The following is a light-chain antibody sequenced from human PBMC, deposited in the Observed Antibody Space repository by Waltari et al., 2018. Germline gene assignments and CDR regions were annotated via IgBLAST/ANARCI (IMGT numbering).Light chain of an antibody. J-gene: IGKJ1*01. V-gene: IGKV4-1*01. CDR2: WAS. Sequence: DIVMTQSPDSLAVSLCERATITCKSSQSVLSSSNNKNYLACYQQKHGQPPNLLLYWASTRESGVPDRFSGGGSGTDFTLTSSGLHTEDVAVYSCQQYYNNPNTFVQGTKIDI. CDR3: QQYYNNPNT. CDR1: QSVLSSSNNKNY.